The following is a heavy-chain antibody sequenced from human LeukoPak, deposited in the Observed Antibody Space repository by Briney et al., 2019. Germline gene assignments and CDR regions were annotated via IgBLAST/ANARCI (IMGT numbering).Heavy chain of an antibody. J-gene: IGHJ4*02. CDR3: GRDSIAAAGRYFDY. Sequence: VASVKVSCKASGYTFTGYCMHWVRQAPGQGLEWMGWIDPNSGGTKFAQKFQGRVTMTRDTSISTAYMELSRLTSDDTAVYYCGRDSIAAAGRYFDYWGQGTLVTVSS. V-gene: IGHV1-2*02. CDR2: IDPNSGGT. D-gene: IGHD6-13*01. CDR1: GYTFTGYC.